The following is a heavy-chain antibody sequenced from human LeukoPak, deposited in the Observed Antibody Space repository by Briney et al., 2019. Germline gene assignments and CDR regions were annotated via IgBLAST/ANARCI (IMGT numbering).Heavy chain of an antibody. Sequence: VGSLRLSCEASGFSFSRYWMSWVRQAPGTGLEWVASIKEDGGEIYYVDSLKGRFTISRDNSKNSLYLQVNILRAEDTAVYYCARHLIGDSNGYYLGTYAYWGQGTLVTVSS. J-gene: IGHJ4*02. CDR1: GFSFSRYW. D-gene: IGHD3-22*01. CDR3: ARHLIGDSNGYYLGTYAY. V-gene: IGHV3-7*05. CDR2: IKEDGGEI.